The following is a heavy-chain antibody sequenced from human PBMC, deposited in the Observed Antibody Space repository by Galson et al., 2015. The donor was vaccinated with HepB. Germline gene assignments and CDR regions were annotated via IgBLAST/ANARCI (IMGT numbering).Heavy chain of an antibody. CDR1: GLTVSINC. V-gene: IGHV3-53*01. D-gene: IGHD3-16*01. CDR3: ARGASDGGLFDY. Sequence: SLRLSCAASGLTVSINCFSWVRQAPGKGLECVSLIYSGGSTHYAVSVKGRFTISRDNSKDTLYLQMNSLRAEDTAVYYCARGASDGGLFDYWGQGALVTVSS. J-gene: IGHJ4*02. CDR2: IYSGGST.